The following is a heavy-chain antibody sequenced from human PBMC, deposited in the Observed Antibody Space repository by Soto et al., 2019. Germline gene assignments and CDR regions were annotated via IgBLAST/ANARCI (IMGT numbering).Heavy chain of an antibody. CDR2: ISAYNGNT. CDR1: GYTFTSYG. J-gene: IGHJ4*02. D-gene: IGHD6-6*01. V-gene: IGHV1-18*04. Sequence: ASVKVSCKASGYTFTSYGISWVRQAPGQGLEWMGWISAYNGNTNYAQKLQGRVTMTTDTSTSTAYMELRSLRSDDTAVCYCARDLGIAARRGVRIFGYWGQGTLVTVSS. CDR3: ARDLGIAARRGVRIFGY.